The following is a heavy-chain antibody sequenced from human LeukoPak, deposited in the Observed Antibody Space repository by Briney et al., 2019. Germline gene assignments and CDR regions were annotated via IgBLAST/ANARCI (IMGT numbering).Heavy chain of an antibody. Sequence: SETLSLTCTVSGGSISSYYWSWIRQPPGKGLEWIGYIYYCGSTNYNPSLKSRVTISVDTSKNQFSLKLSSVTAADTAVYYCARVGTSFCSGGSCYGGDWFDPWGQGTLVTVSS. J-gene: IGHJ5*02. D-gene: IGHD2-15*01. CDR2: IYYCGST. CDR1: GGSISSYY. V-gene: IGHV4-59*01. CDR3: ARVGTSFCSGGSCYGGDWFDP.